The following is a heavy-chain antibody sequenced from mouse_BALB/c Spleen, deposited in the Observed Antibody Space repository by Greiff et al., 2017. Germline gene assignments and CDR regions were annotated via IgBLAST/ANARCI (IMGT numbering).Heavy chain of an antibody. CDR1: GFTFSDYY. J-gene: IGHJ2*01. CDR3: ARERNGYDGNFDY. CDR2: ISDGGSYT. D-gene: IGHD2-2*01. V-gene: IGHV5-4*02. Sequence: EVKLMESGGGLVKPGGSLKLSCAASGFTFSDYYMYWVRQTPEKRLEWVATISDGGSYTYYPDSVKGRFTISKDNAKNNLYLQMSSLKSEDTAMYYCARERNGYDGNFDYWGQGTTLTVSS.